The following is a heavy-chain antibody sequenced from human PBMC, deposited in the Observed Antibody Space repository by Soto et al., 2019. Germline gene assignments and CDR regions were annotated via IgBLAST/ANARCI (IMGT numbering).Heavy chain of an antibody. CDR3: VKLRLELLYLDS. Sequence: GSLILSCAASGFTFNRYGMSLVRQAPGKGLEWVSAISGSGDSTYYADSVKGRFTISRDSSNNTLYLQMNNLRADDTALYFCVKLRLELLYLDSWGLGALVTVSS. D-gene: IGHD1-7*01. CDR1: GFTFNRYG. CDR2: ISGSGDST. V-gene: IGHV3-23*01. J-gene: IGHJ4*02.